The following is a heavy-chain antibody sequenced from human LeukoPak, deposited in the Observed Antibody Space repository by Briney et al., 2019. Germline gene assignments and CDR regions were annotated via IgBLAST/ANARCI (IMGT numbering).Heavy chain of an antibody. CDR2: INHSGST. D-gene: IGHD3-3*01. V-gene: IGHV4-34*01. CDR3: ARRRGGGFWSGYYY. Sequence: SETLSLTCAVYGGSFSGYYWSWIRQPPGKGLEWIGEINHSGSTNYNPSLKSRVTVSVDTSKNQFSLKLSSVTAADTAVYYCARRRGGGFWSGYYYWGQGTLVTVSS. J-gene: IGHJ4*02. CDR1: GGSFSGYY.